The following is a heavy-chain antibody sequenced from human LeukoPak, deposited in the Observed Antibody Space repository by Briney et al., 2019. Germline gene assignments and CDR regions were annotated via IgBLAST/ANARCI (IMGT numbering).Heavy chain of an antibody. CDR3: AREGDGYNSPIDY. CDR1: GFTLCSYS. J-gene: IGHJ4*02. CDR2: ITSSGSYI. V-gene: IGHV3-21*01. Sequence: GGSLRLSCAASGFTLCSYSLNWVRQAPGKGLEWVSSITSSGSYIYYTDSVKGRFTISRDNAKNSLFLQMNSLRADDTAVYYCAREGDGYNSPIDYWGQGTLVTVSS. D-gene: IGHD5-24*01.